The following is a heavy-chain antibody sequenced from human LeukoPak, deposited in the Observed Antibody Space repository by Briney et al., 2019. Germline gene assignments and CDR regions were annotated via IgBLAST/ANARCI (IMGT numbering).Heavy chain of an antibody. CDR1: GGSISSYY. J-gene: IGHJ4*02. CDR3: AREDSSGYYYFDY. Sequence: PSETLSLTCSVSGGSISSYYWSWIRQPPGKGLEWSGYIYYSGSTKYNPSLKSRVTISVDTSKNQFSLKLSSVTAADTAVYYCAREDSSGYYYFDYWGQGTLVTVSS. V-gene: IGHV4-59*01. D-gene: IGHD3-22*01. CDR2: IYYSGST.